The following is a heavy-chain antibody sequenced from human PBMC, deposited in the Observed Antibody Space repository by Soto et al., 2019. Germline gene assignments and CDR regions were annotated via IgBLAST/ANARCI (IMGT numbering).Heavy chain of an antibody. CDR3: TRHTYYYDSSGYFYVGYYYYGMDV. Sequence: GASLRLSCAASGFTLSNAWMSWVRQAPGKGLDWFSRIKSKTDGGTTDYSAPVKFRFTISRDDSKNTQYLQMNSLKTDDTAVYYCTRHTYYYDSSGYFYVGYYYYGMDVWGQGTTGTV. J-gene: IGHJ6*02. V-gene: IGHV3-15*01. D-gene: IGHD3-22*01. CDR2: IKSKTDGGTT. CDR1: GFTLSNAW.